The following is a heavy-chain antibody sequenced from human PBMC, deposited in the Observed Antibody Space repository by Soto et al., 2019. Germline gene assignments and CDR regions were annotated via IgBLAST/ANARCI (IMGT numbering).Heavy chain of an antibody. CDR3: ARVSFYYDTSGYAVAWFDP. J-gene: IGHJ5*02. CDR1: GDSVSGGLYY. V-gene: IGHV4-61*01. Sequence: SETLSLTCSVSGDSVSGGLYYWSWIRQPPGKGLEWIGYIYHSGTTKYNPSLKSPVTISVDTSKNQFSLKMSLLTAADTAIYYCARVSFYYDTSGYAVAWFDPWGQGTLVTVSS. D-gene: IGHD3-22*01. CDR2: IYHSGTT.